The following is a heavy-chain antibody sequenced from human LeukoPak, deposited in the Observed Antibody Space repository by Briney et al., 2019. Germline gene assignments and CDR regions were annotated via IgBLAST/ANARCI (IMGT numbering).Heavy chain of an antibody. Sequence: PGRSLRLSCAASGFTFDVYAMHWVRQAPGKGLEWVSGISWNSGSIGYADSVKGRFTISRDNAKNSLYLQMNSLRAEDTALYYCAKGHLVVVAAMTMGTHAAFDIWGQGTMVTVSS. V-gene: IGHV3-9*01. D-gene: IGHD2-15*01. CDR2: ISWNSGSI. CDR1: GFTFDVYA. J-gene: IGHJ3*02. CDR3: AKGHLVVVAAMTMGTHAAFDI.